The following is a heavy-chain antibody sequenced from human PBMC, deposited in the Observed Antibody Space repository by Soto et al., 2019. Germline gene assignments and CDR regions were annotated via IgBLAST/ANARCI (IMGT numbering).Heavy chain of an antibody. V-gene: IGHV3-21*01. D-gene: IGHD3-22*01. CDR2: ISSSSST. CDR1: GFSFSSYS. J-gene: IGHJ4*02. CDR3: VKGEYYYDSSGYYPFDY. Sequence: GGSLRLSCAASGFSFSSYSMDWVRQAPGKGLEWVSSISSSSSTHYADSVKGRFTISRDNSKNTQYLQMSSLRADDTAVYYCVKGEYYYDSSGYYPFDYWGQGTLVTVSS.